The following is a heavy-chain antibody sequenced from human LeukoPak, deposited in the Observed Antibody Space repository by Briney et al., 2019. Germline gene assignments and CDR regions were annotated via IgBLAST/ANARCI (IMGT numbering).Heavy chain of an antibody. V-gene: IGHV3-30-3*01. CDR1: GFTFSSYA. J-gene: IGHJ4*02. CDR2: ISYDGSNK. Sequence: GGSLRLSCAASGFTFSSYAMHWVRQAPGKGLEWVAVISYDGSNKYYADSVKGRFTISRDSSKNTLYLQMNSLRVEDTAVYYCARDRGGAYFDYWGQGTLVTVSS. D-gene: IGHD1-26*01. CDR3: ARDRGGAYFDY.